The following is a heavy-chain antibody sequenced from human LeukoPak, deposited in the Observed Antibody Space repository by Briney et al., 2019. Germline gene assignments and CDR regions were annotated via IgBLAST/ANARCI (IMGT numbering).Heavy chain of an antibody. V-gene: IGHV3-30*18. D-gene: IGHD2-15*01. CDR2: ISYDGSNK. Sequence: GGSLRLSCAASGFTFSSYAMSWVRQAPGKGLEWVAVISYDGSNKYYADSVKGRFNISRDNSKNTLYLQMNSLRAEDTAVYYCAKGHPNNQYCSGGSCYSYYYYGMDVWGQGTTVTVSS. CDR3: AKGHPNNQYCSGGSCYSYYYYGMDV. CDR1: GFTFSSYA. J-gene: IGHJ6*02.